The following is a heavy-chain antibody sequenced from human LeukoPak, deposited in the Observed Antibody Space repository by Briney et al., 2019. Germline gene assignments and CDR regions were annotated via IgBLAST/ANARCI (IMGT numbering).Heavy chain of an antibody. CDR3: ANLGGFWSPVKDAFDI. J-gene: IGHJ3*02. Sequence: GGSLRLSCAASGFTFSSYAMSWVRQAPGKGLEWVSAISGSGGSTYYADSVKGRFTISRDNSKNTLYLQMNSLRAEDTAVYYCANLGGFWSPVKDAFDIWGQGTMVTVSS. V-gene: IGHV3-23*01. CDR1: GFTFSSYA. CDR2: ISGSGGST. D-gene: IGHD3-3*01.